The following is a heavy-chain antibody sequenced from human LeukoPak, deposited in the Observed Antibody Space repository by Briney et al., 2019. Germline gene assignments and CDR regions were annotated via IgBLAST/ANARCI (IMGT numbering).Heavy chain of an antibody. J-gene: IGHJ4*02. D-gene: IGHD5-24*01. CDR2: IRGNGDTT. V-gene: IGHV3-23*01. CDR3: AKAWTGYNVGS. Sequence: SGGSLRLSCAASGFTFSNYVMNWVRQAPGKGLEWVSGIRGNGDTTYYADSVKGRFTISRDNSENMLYLQMNSLRAEDTAVYYCAKAWTGYNVGSWGQGTLVTVSS. CDR1: GFTFSNYV.